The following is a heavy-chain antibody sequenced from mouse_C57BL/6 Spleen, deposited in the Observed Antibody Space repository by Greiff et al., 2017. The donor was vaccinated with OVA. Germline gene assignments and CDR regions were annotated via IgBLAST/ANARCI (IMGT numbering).Heavy chain of an antibody. J-gene: IGHJ3*01. CDR3: ARRYYYGSSSAWFAY. D-gene: IGHD1-1*01. CDR2: IYPGSGST. V-gene: IGHV1-55*01. CDR1: GYTFTSYW. Sequence: QVQLQQPGAELVKPGASVKMSCKASGYTFTSYWITWVKQRPGQGLEWIGDIYPGSGSTNYNEKFKSKATLTVDTSSSTAYMQLRSLTSEDSAVYYCARRYYYGSSSAWFAYWGQGTLVTVSA.